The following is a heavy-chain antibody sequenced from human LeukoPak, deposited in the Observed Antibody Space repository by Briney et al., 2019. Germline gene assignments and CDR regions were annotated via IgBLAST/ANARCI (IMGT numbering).Heavy chain of an antibody. V-gene: IGHV3-13*01. CDR3: ARDNGYSYGYQLDY. Sequence: GGSLRLSCAASGFTFSSYDMHWVRQATGKGLEWVSAIGTAGDTYYPGSVKGRFTISRENAKNSLYLQMNSLRAGDTAVYYCARDNGYSYGYQLDYWGQGTPVTVSS. D-gene: IGHD5-18*01. J-gene: IGHJ4*02. CDR1: GFTFSSYD. CDR2: IGTAGDT.